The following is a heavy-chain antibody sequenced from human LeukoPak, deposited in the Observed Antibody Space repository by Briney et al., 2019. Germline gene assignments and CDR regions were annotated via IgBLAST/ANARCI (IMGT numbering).Heavy chain of an antibody. J-gene: IGHJ4*02. Sequence: AAVKVSCKASGYTFTDYYMHWVRQAPGQGRKWMGWINPNSGGTNYAQNFQGRVTMTRDTSISTAYMELSRLRSDDTAMYYCARVIAAASTRLDYWGQGTLVTVSS. D-gene: IGHD6-13*01. CDR1: GYTFTDYY. CDR3: ARVIAAASTRLDY. V-gene: IGHV1-2*02. CDR2: INPNSGGT.